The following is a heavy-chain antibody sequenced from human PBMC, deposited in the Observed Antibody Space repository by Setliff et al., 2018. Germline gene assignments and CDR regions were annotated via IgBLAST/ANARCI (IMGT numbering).Heavy chain of an antibody. CDR2: ISTYNVNT. CDR3: ARRNFYYDSSGFALYYYYMYV. J-gene: IGHJ6*03. D-gene: IGHD3-22*01. CDR1: GYPFTNYG. Sequence: GASVKVSCKASGYPFTNYGITWVRQAPGQGLEWLGWISTYNVNTTYAQKLQDRVTMTTVTSTSTAYMELRSLRSDDTAVYYCARRNFYYDSSGFALYYYYMYVWGKGTTVTVSS. V-gene: IGHV1-18*01.